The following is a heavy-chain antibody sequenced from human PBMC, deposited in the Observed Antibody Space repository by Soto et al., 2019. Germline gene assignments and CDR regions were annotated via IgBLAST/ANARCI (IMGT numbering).Heavy chain of an antibody. CDR3: ARDADYYDSSGQKYNWFDP. CDR1: GYTFTSYY. V-gene: IGHV1-46*01. D-gene: IGHD3-22*01. CDR2: INPSGGST. Sequence: ASVKVSCKASGYTFTSYYMHWVRQAPGQGLEWMGIINPSGGSTSYAQKFQGRVTMTRDTSTSTVYMELSSLRSEDTAVYCCARDADYYDSSGQKYNWFDPWGQGTLVTVS. J-gene: IGHJ5*02.